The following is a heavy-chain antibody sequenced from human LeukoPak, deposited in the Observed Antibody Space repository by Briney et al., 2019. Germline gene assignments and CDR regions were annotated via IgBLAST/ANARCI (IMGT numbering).Heavy chain of an antibody. CDR2: IKSKTDGGTT. D-gene: IGHD2-2*01. J-gene: IGHJ4*02. V-gene: IGHV3-15*01. CDR3: AKDPIVVVPAARDY. Sequence: PGGSLRLSCAASGFTFSNTWMSWVRQAPGKGLEWVGRIKSKTDGGTTDYAAPVKGRFTISRDDSKNTLYLQMNSLKTEDTAVYYCAKDPIVVVPAARDYWGQGTLVTVSS. CDR1: GFTFSNTW.